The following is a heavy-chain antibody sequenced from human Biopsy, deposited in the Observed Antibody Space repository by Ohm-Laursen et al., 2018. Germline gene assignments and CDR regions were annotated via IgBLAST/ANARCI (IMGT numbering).Heavy chain of an antibody. D-gene: IGHD6-6*01. CDR2: MIPIRGKT. J-gene: IGHJ5*02. CDR1: GYSFSTYD. Sequence: ASANVSCTVSGYSFSTYDVNWGRQARGQGLEWMGWMIPIRGKTGYAQRFQGRVTLTMNTSISTAYMELSGLRSEDTAVYFCARGYSRRVSIFEASIYWFDTWGQGTLVTVSS. CDR3: ARGYSRRVSIFEASIYWFDT. V-gene: IGHV1-8*01.